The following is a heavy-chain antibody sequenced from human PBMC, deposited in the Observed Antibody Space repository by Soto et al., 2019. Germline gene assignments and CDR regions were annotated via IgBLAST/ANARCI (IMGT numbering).Heavy chain of an antibody. J-gene: IGHJ4*02. D-gene: IGHD3-22*01. CDR1: GGTFSSYA. Sequence: QVQLVQSGAEVKKPGSSVKVSCKASGGTFSSYAISWVRQAPGQGLEWMGGIIPIFGTANYAQKFQGRVTITADESTRTAYMELSSLRSEDTAVYYCARREYGIDYYDSSGYYFFDYWGQGTLVTVSS. CDR3: ARREYGIDYYDSSGYYFFDY. CDR2: IIPIFGTA. V-gene: IGHV1-69*01.